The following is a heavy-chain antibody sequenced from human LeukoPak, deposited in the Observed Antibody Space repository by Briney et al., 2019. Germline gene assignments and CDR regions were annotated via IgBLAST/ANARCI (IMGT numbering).Heavy chain of an antibody. J-gene: IGHJ4*02. D-gene: IGHD5-24*01. Sequence: PGGSLRLSCAASGFTFSSYAMSWVRQAPGKGLEWVSAISGSGGSTYYAGSVKGRFTISRDNSKNTLYLQMNSLRAEDTAVYYCANGDGYNWPSFDYWGQGTLVTVSS. CDR1: GFTFSSYA. CDR3: ANGDGYNWPSFDY. V-gene: IGHV3-23*01. CDR2: ISGSGGST.